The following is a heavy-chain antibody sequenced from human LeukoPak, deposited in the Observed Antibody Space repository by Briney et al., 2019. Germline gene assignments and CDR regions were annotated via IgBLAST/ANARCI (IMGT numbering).Heavy chain of an antibody. Sequence: GGSLRLSCAASGFTFDDYGMSWVRQAPGKGLEWVSGINWNGGSTGYADSVKGRFTISRDNAKNSLYLQMNSLRAEDTALYYCARAYYYGSGSYYKVFDYWGQGTLVTVSS. CDR1: GFTFDDYG. J-gene: IGHJ4*02. V-gene: IGHV3-20*04. CDR2: INWNGGST. D-gene: IGHD3-10*01. CDR3: ARAYYYGSGSYYKVFDY.